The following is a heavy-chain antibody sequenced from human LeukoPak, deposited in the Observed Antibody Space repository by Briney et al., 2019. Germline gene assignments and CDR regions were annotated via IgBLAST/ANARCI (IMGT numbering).Heavy chain of an antibody. Sequence: SETLSLTCTISGGSISSYYWSWIRQPPGKGLEWIGYIYYSGSTNYNPSLKSRVTISVDTSKNQFSLKLSSVTAADTAVYYCARAHKLNAFDIWGQGTMVTVSS. J-gene: IGHJ3*02. CDR3: ARAHKLNAFDI. CDR1: GGSISSYY. D-gene: IGHD1-1*01. CDR2: IYYSGST. V-gene: IGHV4-59*01.